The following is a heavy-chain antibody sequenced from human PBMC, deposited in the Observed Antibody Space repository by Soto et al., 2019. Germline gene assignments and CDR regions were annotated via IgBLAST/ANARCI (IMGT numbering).Heavy chain of an antibody. CDR1: GDSVSSNSAA. CDR2: TYYRSKWYN. D-gene: IGHD2-2*01. V-gene: IGHV6-1*01. J-gene: IGHJ3*02. CDR3: ASAYCSSTSCYVPSPAFDI. Sequence: SQTLSLTCVISGDSVSSNSAAWNWIRQSPSRGLEWLGRTYYRSKWYNDYAVSVKSRITINPDTSKNQFSLQLNSVTPEDTAVYYCASAYCSSTSCYVPSPAFDIWGQGTMVTVSS.